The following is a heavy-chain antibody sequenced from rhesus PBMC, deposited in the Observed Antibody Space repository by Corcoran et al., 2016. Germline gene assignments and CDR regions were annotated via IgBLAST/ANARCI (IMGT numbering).Heavy chain of an antibody. CDR2: ISGEDRST. Sequence: LQLQESGPGLVKPSETLSLTCAVSGGSIRSNSWTRSRWPPGKGLVWIGVISGEDRSTYYNPSLRIRFTISTDTSKTQFSLKVDSVTAADTAVYYCVGLMVAGPVEYWGQGVLVTVSS. CDR1: GGSIRSNS. V-gene: IGHV4-173*01. J-gene: IGHJ4*01. D-gene: IGHD6-37*01. CDR3: VGLMVAGPVEY.